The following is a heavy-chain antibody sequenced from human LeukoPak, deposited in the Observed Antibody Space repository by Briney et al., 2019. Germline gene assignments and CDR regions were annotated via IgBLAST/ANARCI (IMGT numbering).Heavy chain of an antibody. J-gene: IGHJ3*02. V-gene: IGHV4-4*07. D-gene: IGHD3-10*01. CDR1: GGSISSYY. CDR2: IYTSGST. CDR3: ARDLPLWFGESSDAFDI. Sequence: SETLSLTCTVSGGSISSYYWSWIRQPAGKGLEWIGRIYTSGSTNYNPSLKSRVTMSVDTPKNQFSLKLSSVTAADTAVYYCARDLPLWFGESSDAFDIWGQGTMVTVSS.